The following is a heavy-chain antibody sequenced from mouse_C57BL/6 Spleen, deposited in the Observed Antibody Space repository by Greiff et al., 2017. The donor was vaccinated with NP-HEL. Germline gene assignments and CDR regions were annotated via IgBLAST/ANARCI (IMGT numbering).Heavy chain of an antibody. CDR2: INPNNGGT. D-gene: IGHD1-1*01. CDR3: ARRESYYYGSSYLDY. V-gene: IGHV1-26*01. J-gene: IGHJ2*01. Sequence: EVQLQQSGPELVKPGASVKISCKASGYTFTDYYMNWVKQSHGKSLEWIGDINPNNGGTSYNQKFKGKATLTVDKSSSTAYMELRSLTSEDSAVYYCARRESYYYGSSYLDYWGQGTTLTVSS. CDR1: GYTFTDYY.